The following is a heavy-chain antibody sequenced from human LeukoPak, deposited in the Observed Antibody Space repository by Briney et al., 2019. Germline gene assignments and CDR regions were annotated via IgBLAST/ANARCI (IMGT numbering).Heavy chain of an antibody. J-gene: IGHJ4*02. Sequence: SQTLSLTCTVSGVSIVRHYWIWIRQPPGKGLEWIGHISYSGSTNYNPSLKSRVTISVDTSKNQVSLRLSSVTAADTAVYYCARDGEGDEGWDYWGQGTLVTVSS. CDR2: ISYSGST. D-gene: IGHD7-27*01. V-gene: IGHV4-59*11. CDR3: ARDGEGDEGWDY. CDR1: GVSIVRHY.